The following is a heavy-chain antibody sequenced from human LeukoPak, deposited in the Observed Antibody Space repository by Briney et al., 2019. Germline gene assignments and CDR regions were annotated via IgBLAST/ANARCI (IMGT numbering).Heavy chain of an antibody. J-gene: IGHJ4*02. CDR2: IGPSGTTL. CDR3: ARASYNWN. V-gene: IGHV3-11*01. Sequence: GGSLRLSCAASGFTFSTYAMSWVRQAPGKGLEWVSYIGPSGTTLYYADSVKGRFTISRDDAKNSLYLLLSSLRAEDTAVYYCARASYNWNWGQGTLVTVSS. D-gene: IGHD1-20*01. CDR1: GFTFSTYA.